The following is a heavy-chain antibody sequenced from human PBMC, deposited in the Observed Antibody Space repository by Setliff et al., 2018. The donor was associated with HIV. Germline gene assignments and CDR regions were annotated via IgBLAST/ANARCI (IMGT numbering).Heavy chain of an antibody. CDR1: GFTFSTYW. D-gene: IGHD5-12*01. CDR2: INNDGRNT. Sequence: GGSLRLSCAASGFTFSTYWMHWVRQAPGKGLVWVSHINNDGRNTTYADSVKGRFTVSRDNDKNTLYLQMNSLRAEDTAVYYCSRVASGYDYGWLDPWGQGTLVTVSS. J-gene: IGHJ5*02. CDR3: SRVASGYDYGWLDP. V-gene: IGHV3-74*03.